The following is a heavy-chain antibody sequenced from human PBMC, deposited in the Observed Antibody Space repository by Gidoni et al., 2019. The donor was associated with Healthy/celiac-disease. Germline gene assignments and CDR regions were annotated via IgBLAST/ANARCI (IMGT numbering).Heavy chain of an antibody. Sequence: QVQLVQSGAEVKKPRSSVKVSCKASGGTFSSYAISWVRQAPGQGLEWMGGIIPIFGTANYAQKFQGRVTITADKSTSTAYMELSSLRSEDTAVYYCARTRPDIVVVPAAIGAFDIWGQGTMVTVSS. J-gene: IGHJ3*02. CDR2: IIPIFGTA. CDR1: GGTFSSYA. V-gene: IGHV1-69*06. CDR3: ARTRPDIVVVPAAIGAFDI. D-gene: IGHD2-2*01.